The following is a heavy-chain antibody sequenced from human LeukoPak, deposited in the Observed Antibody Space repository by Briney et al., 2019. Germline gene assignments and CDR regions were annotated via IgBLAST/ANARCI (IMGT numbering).Heavy chain of an antibody. V-gene: IGHV1-8*01. CDR2: MNPNSGNT. D-gene: IGHD3-22*01. Sequence: GASVKVSCKASGYTFTSYDINWVRQATGQGLEWMGWMNPNSGNTGYAQKFQGRVTMTRNTSISTAYMELSSLRSEDTAVYYCARVARTYYDSSGYYPPVGAFDIWAKGQWSPSLQ. CDR3: ARVARTYYDSSGYYPPVGAFDI. CDR1: GYTFTSYD. J-gene: IGHJ3*02.